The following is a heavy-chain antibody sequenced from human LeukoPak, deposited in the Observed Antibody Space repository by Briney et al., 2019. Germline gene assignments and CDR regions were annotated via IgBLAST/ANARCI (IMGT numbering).Heavy chain of an antibody. D-gene: IGHD5-18*01. CDR3: ARDWSGVQLGSFDI. CDR1: GGSISSYY. CDR2: IYYSGST. Sequence: SETLSLTCTVSGGSISSYYWSWIRQPPGKGLEWIGYIYYSGSTNYNPSLKSRVTITVDTSKNQFSLKLSSVSAADTAVYYCARDWSGVQLGSFDIWGQGTMVTVSS. J-gene: IGHJ3*02. V-gene: IGHV4-59*01.